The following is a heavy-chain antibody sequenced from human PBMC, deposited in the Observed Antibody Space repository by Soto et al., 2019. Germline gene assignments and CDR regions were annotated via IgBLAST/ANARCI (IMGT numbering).Heavy chain of an antibody. CDR3: ARRKKDPNWFDP. Sequence: ASVKVSCKASGYTFASYDINWVRQATGQGLEWMGWMNPNSGNTGYAQKFQGRVTMTRNTSISTAYMELSSLRSEDTAVYYCARRKKDPNWFDPWGQETLVTVSS. J-gene: IGHJ5*02. CDR1: GYTFASYD. V-gene: IGHV1-8*01. CDR2: MNPNSGNT.